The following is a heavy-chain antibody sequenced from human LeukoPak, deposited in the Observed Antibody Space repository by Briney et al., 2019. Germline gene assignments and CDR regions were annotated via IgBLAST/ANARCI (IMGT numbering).Heavy chain of an antibody. CDR3: ARSRHPYAFDI. D-gene: IGHD1-1*01. CDR1: GFTFSTYW. J-gene: IGHJ3*02. V-gene: IGHV3-21*01. Sequence: GGSLRLSCAPSGFTFSTYWMGWVRQAPGKGLEWVSSISSSSSYIYYADSVKGRFTISRDNAKNSLYLQMNSLRAEDTAVYYCARSRHPYAFDIWGQGTMVTVSS. CDR2: ISSSSSYI.